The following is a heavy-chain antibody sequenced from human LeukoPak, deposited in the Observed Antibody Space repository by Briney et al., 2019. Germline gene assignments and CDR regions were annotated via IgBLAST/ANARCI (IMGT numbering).Heavy chain of an antibody. Sequence: SETLSLTCTVSGGSMSSYYWSWIRQPPGKGLEWIGYIYYSGSTNYNPSLKSRVTISVDTSMTQFSLKLSSVTAADTVVYYCARHQAVRYFDWLLHDAFDIWGQGTMVTVSS. V-gene: IGHV4-59*08. CDR3: ARHQAVRYFDWLLHDAFDI. CDR2: IYYSGST. J-gene: IGHJ3*02. CDR1: GGSMSSYY. D-gene: IGHD3-9*01.